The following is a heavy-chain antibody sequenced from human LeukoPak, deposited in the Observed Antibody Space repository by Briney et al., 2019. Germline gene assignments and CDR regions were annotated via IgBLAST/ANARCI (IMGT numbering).Heavy chain of an antibody. CDR2: INHSGST. V-gene: IGHV4-34*01. Sequence: SETLSLTCAVYGGSFSGYYWSWIRQPPGKGLEWIGEINHSGSTNYNPSLKSRVTISVDTSKNQFSLKLSSVTAADTAVYYCARHKRPKYSSSWYNDWFDPWGQGTLVTVSS. CDR1: GGSFSGYY. D-gene: IGHD6-13*01. J-gene: IGHJ5*02. CDR3: ARHKRPKYSSSWYNDWFDP.